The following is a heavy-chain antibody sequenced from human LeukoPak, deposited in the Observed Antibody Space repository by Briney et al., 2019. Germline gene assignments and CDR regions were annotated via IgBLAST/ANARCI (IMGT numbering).Heavy chain of an antibody. V-gene: IGHV3-74*01. CDR2: INADGSTA. Sequence: GGSLRLPCAASGFTFGNSWVHWVRQAPGKGLVWVSLINADGSTATYADSVKGRFTISRDNARNTLSLQMNSLTIEDAAVYYCVVVVEPPDSDGFDVWGQGTMITVSS. D-gene: IGHD1-14*01. J-gene: IGHJ3*01. CDR1: GFTFGNSW. CDR3: VVVVEPPDSDGFDV.